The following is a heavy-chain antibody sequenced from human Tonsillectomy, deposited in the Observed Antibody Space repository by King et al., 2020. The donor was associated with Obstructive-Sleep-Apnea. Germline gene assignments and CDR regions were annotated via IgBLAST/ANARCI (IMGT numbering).Heavy chain of an antibody. J-gene: IGHJ4*02. CDR2: ISYDGSIQ. Sequence: VQLVESGGGVVQPGRSLRLSCAASGFTFSNYAMHWVRQAPGKGLVWVAVISYDGSIQFYSDSGKGRFTISRNNSLDTLYLQMNSLRGEDTAVYYCANTGDKPGIEVEDYWGQGIQVTVSS. CDR3: ANTGDKPGIEVEDY. D-gene: IGHD6-19*01. V-gene: IGHV3-30-3*01. CDR1: GFTFSNYA.